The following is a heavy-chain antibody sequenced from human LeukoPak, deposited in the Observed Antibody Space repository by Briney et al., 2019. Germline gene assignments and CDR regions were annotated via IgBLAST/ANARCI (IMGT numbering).Heavy chain of an antibody. CDR2: IRQDESER. CDR1: GFSFSSYW. CDR3: ARDTNGALDY. Sequence: GGSLRLSCEGSGFSFSSYWMTWVRQLPGKGPEWVANIRQDESERYFADSVKGRFTISRDNSKNTLYLQMNSLRAEDTAVYYCARDTNGALDYWGQGTLVTVSS. D-gene: IGHD4-17*01. J-gene: IGHJ4*02. V-gene: IGHV3-7*03.